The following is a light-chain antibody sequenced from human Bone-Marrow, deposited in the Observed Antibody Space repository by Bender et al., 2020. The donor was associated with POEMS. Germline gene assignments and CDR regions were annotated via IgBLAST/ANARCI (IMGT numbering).Light chain of an antibody. CDR2: DIS. V-gene: IGLV2-14*03. Sequence: QSALTQPASVSGSPGQSITISCTGTSSDVGGYNYVSWYQQHPGKAPKLIIYDISNRPSGVSNRFSDSKSGNTASLTISGLQGEDEADYYCSSYTTGRTYVFGTGTQVTVL. CDR1: SSDVGGYNY. CDR3: SSYTTGRTYV. J-gene: IGLJ1*01.